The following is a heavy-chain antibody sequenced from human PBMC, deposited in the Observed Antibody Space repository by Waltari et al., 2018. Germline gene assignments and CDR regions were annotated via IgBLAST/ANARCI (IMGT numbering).Heavy chain of an antibody. J-gene: IGHJ4*02. Sequence: QVQLQQWGAGLLKPSETLSLTCAVYGGSFSGYYWSWIRQPPGKGLEWIGEINHSGSTNYSPSLKSRVTISVDTSKNQFSLKLSSVTAADTAVYYCARVAASGGKQIDYWGQGTLVTVSS. CDR2: INHSGST. CDR1: GGSFSGYY. D-gene: IGHD2-15*01. V-gene: IGHV4-34*01. CDR3: ARVAASGGKQIDY.